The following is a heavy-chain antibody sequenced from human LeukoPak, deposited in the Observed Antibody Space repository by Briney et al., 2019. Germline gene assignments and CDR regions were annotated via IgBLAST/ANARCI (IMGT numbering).Heavy chain of an antibody. V-gene: IGHV3-23*01. J-gene: IGHJ4*02. CDR1: GFTFSNYA. D-gene: IGHD3-10*02. Sequence: GGSLRLSCTASGFTFSNYAMNWVRQAPGKGLEWVSTISGSGGSTYYADSVKGRFTISRDNSKNTLYLQMDSLRAEDTAVYYCAKDASCSNWGQGTLVTVSS. CDR3: AKDASCSN. CDR2: ISGSGGST.